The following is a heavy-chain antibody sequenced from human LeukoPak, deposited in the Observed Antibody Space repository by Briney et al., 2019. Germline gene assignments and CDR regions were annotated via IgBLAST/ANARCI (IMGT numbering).Heavy chain of an antibody. CDR1: GGSLCGYY. CDR3: ARRGFNWVRGVIAKKDSYYYYMDV. D-gene: IGHD3-10*01. V-gene: IGHV4-34*01. CDR2: INHSGST. Sequence: SETPSLTSALSGGSLCGYYGSWIREPPGTGREWMGEINHSGSTNDNTSLKSRVTISVDKSKNQISLKLSSVSAAETAVYYCARRGFNWVRGVIAKKDSYYYYMDVWGKGTTVTISS. J-gene: IGHJ6*03.